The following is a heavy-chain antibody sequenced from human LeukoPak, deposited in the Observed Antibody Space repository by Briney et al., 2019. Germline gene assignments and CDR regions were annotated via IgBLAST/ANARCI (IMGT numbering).Heavy chain of an antibody. CDR1: GFTFRDYS. J-gene: IGHJ6*03. CDR2: ISSSGSTI. Sequence: GGSLRLSCAAAGFTFRDYSMSCLRRAPGKGLVWVSYISSSGSTIYYADSVNGRFTISRDNAKTSLYLQMNSLRAEYTAVYYCARARYNSSSWYYYYYMDVWGKGTRSPSP. CDR3: ARARYNSSSWYYYYYMDV. V-gene: IGHV3-11*04. D-gene: IGHD6-13*01.